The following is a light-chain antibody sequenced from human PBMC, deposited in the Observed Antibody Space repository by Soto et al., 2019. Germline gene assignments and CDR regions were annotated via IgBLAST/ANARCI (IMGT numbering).Light chain of an antibody. V-gene: IGLV2-23*01. J-gene: IGLJ1*01. CDR2: GGS. CDR1: SNYVGSYNL. CDR3: CSFAGNSNYV. Sequence: VLAQPASVSGSPGQSIAISCAGTSNYVGSYNLVSWYQHHPGKAPKLMIYGGSKRPSGVSDRFSGSKSGNTASLTISGLQAEDEADYYCCSFAGNSNYVFGTGTKVTVL.